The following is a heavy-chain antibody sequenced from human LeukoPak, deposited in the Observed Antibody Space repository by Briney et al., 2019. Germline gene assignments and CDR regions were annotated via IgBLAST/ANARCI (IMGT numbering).Heavy chain of an antibody. CDR3: ARDPIAGYYYYYGMDV. CDR1: GGTFISYA. Sequence: SVKVSCKASGGTFISYAISWVRQAPGQGLEWMGRIIPILGIANYAQKFQGRVTITADKSTSTAYMELSSLRSEDTAVYYCARDPIAGYYYYYGMDVWGQGTTVTVSS. J-gene: IGHJ6*02. CDR2: IIPILGIA. D-gene: IGHD6-13*01. V-gene: IGHV1-69*04.